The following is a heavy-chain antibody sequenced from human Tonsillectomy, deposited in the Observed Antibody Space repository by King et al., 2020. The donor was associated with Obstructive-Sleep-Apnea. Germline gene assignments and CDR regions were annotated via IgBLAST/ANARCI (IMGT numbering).Heavy chain of an antibody. CDR1: GFTFSNAW. Sequence: DVQLVESGGGLVKPGGSLRLSCAASGFTFSNAWMSWVRQAPGKGLEWVGRIKSKTDGGKTDYAAPVKGRFTISRDDSKNTLYLQMNSLKTEDTAVYYCTTDRRLDDYGENYYYGMDVWGQGTTVTVSS. V-gene: IGHV3-15*01. D-gene: IGHD4-17*01. CDR2: IKSKTDGGKT. CDR3: TTDRRLDDYGENYYYGMDV. J-gene: IGHJ6*02.